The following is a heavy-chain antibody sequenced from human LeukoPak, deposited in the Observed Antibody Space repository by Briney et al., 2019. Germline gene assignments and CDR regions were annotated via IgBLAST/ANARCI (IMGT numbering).Heavy chain of an antibody. J-gene: IGHJ4*02. Sequence: SETLSLTCTVSGGSISSYDWSWIRQPAGKGLEWIGRIYTSGSTNYNPSLKSRVTISVDTSKNQFSLKLSSVTAADTAVYYCARYYDSSGHDYWGQGTLVTVSS. D-gene: IGHD3-22*01. CDR1: GGSISSYD. CDR2: IYTSGST. V-gene: IGHV4-4*07. CDR3: ARYYDSSGHDY.